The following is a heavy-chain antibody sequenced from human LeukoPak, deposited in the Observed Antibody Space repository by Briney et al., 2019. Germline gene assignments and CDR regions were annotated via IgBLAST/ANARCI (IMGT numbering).Heavy chain of an antibody. CDR1: GYTFTSYG. Sequence: ASAKVSCKASGYTFTSYGISWVRQAPGQGLEWMGWISAYNGNTNYAQKLQGRVTMTTDTSTSTAYMELSSLRSEDTAVYYCARSRYYYYMDVWGKGTTVTISS. CDR2: ISAYNGNT. D-gene: IGHD3-9*01. J-gene: IGHJ6*03. CDR3: ARSRYYYYMDV. V-gene: IGHV1-18*01.